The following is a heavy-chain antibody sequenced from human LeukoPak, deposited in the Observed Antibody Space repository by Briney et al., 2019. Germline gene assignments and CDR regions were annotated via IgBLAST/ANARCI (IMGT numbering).Heavy chain of an antibody. CDR2: ITHSGST. J-gene: IGHJ4*02. D-gene: IGHD3-22*01. CDR1: GGSFSGYY. Sequence: PSETLSLTCAVYGGSFSGYYWTWIRQPPGEGLEWIGEITHSGSTNYNPSLKSRVTMSADTSNHHFSLRLSSVTAADMAVYYCARGPPQTYYEGNGYYYFDYWGQGTLVTVSS. CDR3: ARGPPQTYYEGNGYYYFDY. V-gene: IGHV4-34*01.